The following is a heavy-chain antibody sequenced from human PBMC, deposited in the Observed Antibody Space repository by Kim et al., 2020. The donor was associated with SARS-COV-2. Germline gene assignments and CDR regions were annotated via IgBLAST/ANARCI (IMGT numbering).Heavy chain of an antibody. J-gene: IGHJ3*02. CDR1: GYTFTNYH. Sequence: ASVKVSCKASGYTFTNYHMHWVRQAPGQGLEWMAIINPISCHTRYAQKFQGRVTMTWDTSTSTFYMELSSLRSEDTALYSCARDSGTWALDIWGQGTMVTVSS. CDR2: INPISCHT. V-gene: IGHV1-46*01. CDR3: ARDSGTWALDI. D-gene: IGHD5-12*01.